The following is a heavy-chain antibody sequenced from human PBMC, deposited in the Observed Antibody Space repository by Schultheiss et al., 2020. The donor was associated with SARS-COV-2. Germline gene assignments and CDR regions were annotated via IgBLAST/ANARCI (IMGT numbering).Heavy chain of an antibody. CDR2: INPYNGNT. J-gene: IGHJ4*02. CDR3: AKYRGWYARPPLLFDY. V-gene: IGHV1-18*01. D-gene: IGHD6-19*01. Sequence: ASVKVSCKASGGTFSSYAISWVRQAPGQGPEWMGWINPYNGNTNYGRNLQGRVTMTTDTSTSTAHMELRSLTSDDTAVYYCAKYRGWYARPPLLFDYWGQGILVTVSS. CDR1: GGTFSSYA.